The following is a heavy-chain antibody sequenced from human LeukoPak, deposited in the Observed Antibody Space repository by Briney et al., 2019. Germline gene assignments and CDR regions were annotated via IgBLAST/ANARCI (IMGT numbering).Heavy chain of an antibody. CDR3: ARSPYDILTGSIL. V-gene: IGHV4-59*08. J-gene: IGHJ4*02. CDR1: GGSISSYY. Sequence: SETLSLTCTVSGGSISSYYWSWIRQPPGKGLEWIGYIYYSGSTNYNPSLKSRVTISVDTSKYQLSLKLSSVTAADTAVYYCARSPYDILTGSILWGQGTLVTVSS. D-gene: IGHD3-9*01. CDR2: IYYSGST.